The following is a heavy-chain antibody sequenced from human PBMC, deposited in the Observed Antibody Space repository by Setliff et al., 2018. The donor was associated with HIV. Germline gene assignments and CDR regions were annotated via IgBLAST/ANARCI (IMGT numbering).Heavy chain of an antibody. CDR3: ARALGSRYNWNYRYWYFDL. CDR2: INHSGST. CDR1: GGSFSGYY. V-gene: IGHV4-34*01. J-gene: IGHJ2*01. Sequence: SETLSLTCAVYGGSFSGYYWSWIRRPPGKGLEWIGEINHSGSTNYNPSLKSRVTISVDTSKNQFSLKLSSVTAADTAVYYCARALGSRYNWNYRYWYFDLWGRGTLVTVSS. D-gene: IGHD1-7*01.